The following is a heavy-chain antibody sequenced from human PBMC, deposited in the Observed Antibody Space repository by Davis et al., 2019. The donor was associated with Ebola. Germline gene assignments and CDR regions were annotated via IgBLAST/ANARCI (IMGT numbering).Heavy chain of an antibody. CDR1: GGSISSYY. J-gene: IGHJ6*03. Sequence: PSETLSLTCTVSGGSISSYYWSWIRQPPGKGLEWIGYIYYSGSTHYNPSPKSRVTISVDTSKNQFSLKLSSVTAADTAVYYCSRALRGAYYYYYYMDVWGKGTTVTVSS. CDR2: IYYSGST. CDR3: SRALRGAYYYYYYMDV. V-gene: IGHV4-59*01. D-gene: IGHD3-10*01.